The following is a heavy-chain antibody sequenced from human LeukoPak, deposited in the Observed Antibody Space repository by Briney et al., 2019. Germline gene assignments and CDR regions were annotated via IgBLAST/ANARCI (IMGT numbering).Heavy chain of an antibody. CDR3: AKTITGSYFRLDY. CDR2: ISASGGTT. V-gene: IGHV3-23*01. J-gene: IGHJ4*02. D-gene: IGHD3-10*01. CDR1: GFIFSSYA. Sequence: GGSLRLSCAASGFIFSSYAMSWVRQAPGKGLEWVSVISASGGTTYYADSVKGRFTISRDNSKNTLYLQMNSLRAEDTAVYYRAKTITGSYFRLDYWGQGTLVTASS.